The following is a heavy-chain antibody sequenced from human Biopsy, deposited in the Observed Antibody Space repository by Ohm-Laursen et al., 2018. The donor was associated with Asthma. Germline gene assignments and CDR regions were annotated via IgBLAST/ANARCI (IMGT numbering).Heavy chain of an antibody. CDR2: ISWNSGNI. CDR1: GFSFDDCA. V-gene: IGHV3-9*01. D-gene: IGHD3-22*01. J-gene: IGHJ4*01. Sequence: SLRLSCAASGFSFDDCAMHWVRQAPGKGLEWVSSISWNSGNIDYAVSVKGRFTISRDNAKNSLYLQMQSLRPEDTAFYYCAKSADYYDSTDYLDFWGRGTLVTVSS. CDR3: AKSADYYDSTDYLDF.